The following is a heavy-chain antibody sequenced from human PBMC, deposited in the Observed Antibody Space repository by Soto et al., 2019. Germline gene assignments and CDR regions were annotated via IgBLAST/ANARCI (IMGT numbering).Heavy chain of an antibody. J-gene: IGHJ4*02. V-gene: IGHV3-23*01. Sequence: EVQLLESGGGLVQPGGSLRLSCAASGFTFSSYAMSWVRQAPGKGLEWVSAISGSGGSTYYADSVKGRFTISRDNSKNTLYLQMNSLRAEDTAVYYCAKDFYGEDTAMVRRFDYWGQGTLVTVSS. CDR1: GFTFSSYA. CDR2: ISGSGGST. D-gene: IGHD5-18*01. CDR3: AKDFYGEDTAMVRRFDY.